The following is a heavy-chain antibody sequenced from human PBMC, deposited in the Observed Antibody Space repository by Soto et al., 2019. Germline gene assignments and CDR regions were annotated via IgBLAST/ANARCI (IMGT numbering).Heavy chain of an antibody. D-gene: IGHD3-22*01. J-gene: IGHJ4*02. CDR1: GFTFSNHA. CDR3: AKDRLYYDSSGYQPLDY. V-gene: IGHV3-23*01. Sequence: GGSLRLSCAASGFTFSNHAMSWVRQAPGKGLEWVSLISGSGGNTNYADSVRGRFTISRDNSKKTVHLQMNSLRAEDTAVYYCAKDRLYYDSSGYQPLDYWGQGTLVTVSS. CDR2: ISGSGGNT.